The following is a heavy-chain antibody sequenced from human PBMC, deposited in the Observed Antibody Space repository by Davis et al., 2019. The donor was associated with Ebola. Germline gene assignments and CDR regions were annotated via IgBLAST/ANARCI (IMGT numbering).Heavy chain of an antibody. CDR1: GYTFTSYY. CDR3: AREEILVVVAARRSSEAYYYYGMDV. V-gene: IGHV1-46*01. CDR2: INPSGGST. D-gene: IGHD2-15*01. Sequence: ASVKVSCKASGYTFTSYYMHWVRQAPGQGLEWMGIINPSGGSTSYAQKFQGRVTMTRDTSTSTVYMELSSLRSEDTAVYNCAREEILVVVAARRSSEAYYYYGMDVWGKGTTVTVSS. J-gene: IGHJ6*04.